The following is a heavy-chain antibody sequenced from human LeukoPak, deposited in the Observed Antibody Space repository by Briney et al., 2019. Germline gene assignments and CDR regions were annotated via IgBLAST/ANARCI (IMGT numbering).Heavy chain of an antibody. J-gene: IGHJ4*02. D-gene: IGHD2-15*01. CDR2: MNPSSGVT. Sequence: ASVKVSCKASGYTFTSHYMHWLRQAPGQGLEWMGRMNPSSGVTNYAQKFQGRVTMTRDTSINTAYLDLSALKSDDTAVYYCASRAASVTLGYWGQGTLVTVSS. CDR3: ASRAASVTLGY. CDR1: GYTFTSHY. V-gene: IGHV1-2*06.